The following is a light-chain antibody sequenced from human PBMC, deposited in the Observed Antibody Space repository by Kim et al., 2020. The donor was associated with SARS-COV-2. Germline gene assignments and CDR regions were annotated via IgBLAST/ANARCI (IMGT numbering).Light chain of an antibody. CDR2: DNN. CDR3: RTWDSSLSAGV. CDR1: SSNIGNNY. V-gene: IGLV1-51*01. J-gene: IGLJ2*01. Sequence: GQKVTISGSGSSSNIGNNYVSWYQQLPGTAPKLLIYDNNKRPSGIPDRFSGSKSGTSATLGITGLQTGDEADYYCRTWDSSLSAGVFGGGTQLTVL.